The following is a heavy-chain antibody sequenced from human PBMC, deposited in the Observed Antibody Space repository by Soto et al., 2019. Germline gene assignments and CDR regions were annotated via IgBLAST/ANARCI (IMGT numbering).Heavy chain of an antibody. Sequence: SLTCTVSGGSISSYYWSWIRQPPGKGLEWIGYIYYSGSTNYNPSLRSRVTISVDTSKNQFSLKLSSVTAADTAVYYCARVGVTMVRGVLDVWGQGTTVTVSS. CDR1: GGSISSYY. D-gene: IGHD3-10*01. CDR2: IYYSGST. J-gene: IGHJ6*02. V-gene: IGHV4-59*01. CDR3: ARVGVTMVRGVLDV.